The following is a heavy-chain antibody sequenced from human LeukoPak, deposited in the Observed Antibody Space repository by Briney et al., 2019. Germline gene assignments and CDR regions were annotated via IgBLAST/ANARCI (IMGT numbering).Heavy chain of an antibody. CDR2: IFHSGHT. CDR1: GYSMSSGYY. J-gene: IGHJ6*03. V-gene: IGHV4-38-2*01. Sequence: SETLSLTCAVSGYSMSSGYYWGWFRQPPGKGLEWIGCIFHSGHTYYNPSLKSRLSISVDTSKNQFSVKLPSVTAADSAVYYCARQGVSSSPYYYYYMYISGKRTTGTVSS. CDR3: ARQGVSSSPYYYYYMYI. D-gene: IGHD6-13*01.